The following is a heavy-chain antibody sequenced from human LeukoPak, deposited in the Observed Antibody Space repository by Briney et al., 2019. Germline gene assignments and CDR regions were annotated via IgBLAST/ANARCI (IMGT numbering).Heavy chain of an antibody. CDR1: GGSFSGYY. Sequence: SETLSLTCAVYGGSFSGYYWSWIRQPPGKGLGWIGEINHSGSTNYNPSLKSRVTISVDTSKNQFSLKLSSVTAADTAVYYCARGPLSVNWLDPWGQGTLVTVSS. CDR3: ARGPLSVNWLDP. CDR2: INHSGST. J-gene: IGHJ5*02. V-gene: IGHV4-34*01.